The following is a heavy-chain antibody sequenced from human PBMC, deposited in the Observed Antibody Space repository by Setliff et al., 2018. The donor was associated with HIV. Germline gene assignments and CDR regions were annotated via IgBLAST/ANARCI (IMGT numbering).Heavy chain of an antibody. CDR2: INAGDDNT. CDR3: ARGSCGGCYLSDY. CDR1: GYTFSTNA. V-gene: IGHV1-3*01. D-gene: IGHD2-15*01. Sequence: GASVKVSCKASGYTFSTNAIHWVRQAPGQRLERMGYINAGDDNTRYSQKFQGRVTITRDTSANTAYMELSSLRSEDTAVYYCARGSCGGCYLSDYWGQGTLVTVSS. J-gene: IGHJ4*02.